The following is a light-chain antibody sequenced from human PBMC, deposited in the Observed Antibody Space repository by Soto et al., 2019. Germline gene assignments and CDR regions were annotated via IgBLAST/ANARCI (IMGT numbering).Light chain of an antibody. J-gene: IGLJ3*02. V-gene: IGLV1-44*01. Sequence: QAVVTQPPSASGTPGQTIAISCSGGSSNIGSHTVNWYQQLPGTAPRLLIYSNTQRPSGVPDRFSGSKSGTSASLAISELRSEDETDYYCAAWDDSLSGWVFGGGTKLTVL. CDR1: SSNIGSHT. CDR3: AAWDDSLSGWV. CDR2: SNT.